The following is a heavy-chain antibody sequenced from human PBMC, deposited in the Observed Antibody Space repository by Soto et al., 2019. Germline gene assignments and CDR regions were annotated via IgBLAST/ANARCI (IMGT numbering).Heavy chain of an antibody. CDR2: ISYDGSNK. Sequence: PGGSLRLSCAASGFTFSSYAMHWVRQAPGKGLEWVAVISYDGSNKYYADSVKGRFTISRDNSKNTLYLQMNSLRAEDTAVYYCAREGIGIAAENLYGMDVWGQGTTVTVSS. J-gene: IGHJ6*02. CDR3: AREGIGIAAENLYGMDV. V-gene: IGHV3-30-3*01. D-gene: IGHD6-13*01. CDR1: GFTFSSYA.